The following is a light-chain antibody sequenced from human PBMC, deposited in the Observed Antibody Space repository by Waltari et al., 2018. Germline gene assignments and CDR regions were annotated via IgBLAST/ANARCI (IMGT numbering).Light chain of an antibody. CDR3: NSYTGNNNWV. V-gene: IGLV2-8*01. CDR2: DVT. Sequence: QAALTQPPSVSGSPGQSVTISCSGSSSDIGTYDFVSWYQQNPGKAPRLMLYDVTRRPSGVSPRFSGSKSGNTASLTISGLQAEDEADYYCNSYTGNNNWVFGGGTRLTVL. CDR1: SSDIGTYDF. J-gene: IGLJ3*02.